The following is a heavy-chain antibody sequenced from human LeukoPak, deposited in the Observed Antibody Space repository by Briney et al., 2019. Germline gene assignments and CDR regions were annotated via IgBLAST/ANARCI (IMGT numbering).Heavy chain of an antibody. Sequence: ASVKVSCKASGGTFRSYAISWVRQAPGQGLEWMGGIIAIFGTANYAQKFQGRVTITTDESTSTAYMELSSLRSEDTAVYYCARGLDERYYYDSSGYGDAFDIWGQGTMVTVSS. J-gene: IGHJ3*02. CDR3: ARGLDERYYYDSSGYGDAFDI. D-gene: IGHD3-22*01. CDR2: IIAIFGTA. CDR1: GGTFRSYA. V-gene: IGHV1-69*05.